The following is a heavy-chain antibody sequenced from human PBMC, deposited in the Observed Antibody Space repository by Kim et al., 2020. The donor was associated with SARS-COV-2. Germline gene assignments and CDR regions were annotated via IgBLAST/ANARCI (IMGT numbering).Heavy chain of an antibody. D-gene: IGHD5-12*01. CDR1: GFTFTSSA. J-gene: IGHJ6*02. CDR3: AADTLHSGYVPYYYGMDV. V-gene: IGHV1-58*01. CDR2: IVVGSGNT. Sequence: SVKVSCKASGFTFTSSAVQWVRQARGQRLEWIGWIVVGSGNTNYAQKFQERVTITRDMSTSTAYMELSSLRSEDTAVYYCAADTLHSGYVPYYYGMDVWGQGTAVTVSS.